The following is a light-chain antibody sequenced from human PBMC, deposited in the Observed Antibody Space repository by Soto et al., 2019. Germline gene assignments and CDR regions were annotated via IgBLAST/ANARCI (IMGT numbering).Light chain of an antibody. CDR2: DAS. Sequence: DIQMTQSPSTLSASVGGRVTITCRASQSISSWLAWYQQKPGKAPKLLIYDASSLESGVPSRFSGSGSGTEFTLTISSLQPDDFATYYCQQYNSYPSFGGGTKVDIK. CDR1: QSISSW. V-gene: IGKV1-5*01. CDR3: QQYNSYPS. J-gene: IGKJ4*01.